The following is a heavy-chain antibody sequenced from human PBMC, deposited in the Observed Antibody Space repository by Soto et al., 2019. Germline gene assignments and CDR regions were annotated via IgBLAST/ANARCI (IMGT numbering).Heavy chain of an antibody. CDR1: GGSISSYY. J-gene: IGHJ4*02. Sequence: SETLSLTCTVSGGSISSYYWSWIRQPPGKGLEWIGYIYYSGSTNYNPSVKSRVTISLDTSKNQFSLKLTSVTAADTAVYYCARHAADTSGWSVVKYFDYWGRGTLVTVSS. D-gene: IGHD6-19*01. CDR2: IYYSGST. CDR3: ARHAADTSGWSVVKYFDY. V-gene: IGHV4-59*08.